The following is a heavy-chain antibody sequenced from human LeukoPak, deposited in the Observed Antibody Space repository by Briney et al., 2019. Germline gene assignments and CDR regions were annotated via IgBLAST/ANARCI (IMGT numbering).Heavy chain of an antibody. Sequence: ASVKVSCKASGYTFTSYGINWVRQATGQGLEWTGWMNPNSGNTGYAQKFQGRVTITRNTSISTAYMELSSLRSEDTAVYYCARGSSGWSNYYYYYYMDVWGKGTTVTVSS. V-gene: IGHV1-8*03. CDR1: GYTFTSYG. CDR2: MNPNSGNT. CDR3: ARGSSGWSNYYYYYYMDV. J-gene: IGHJ6*03. D-gene: IGHD6-19*01.